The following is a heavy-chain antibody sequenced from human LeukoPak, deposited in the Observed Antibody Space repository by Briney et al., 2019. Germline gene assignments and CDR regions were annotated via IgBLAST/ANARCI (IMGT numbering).Heavy chain of an antibody. V-gene: IGHV3-23*01. CDR2: ISGSGGST. J-gene: IGHJ4*02. Sequence: GGSLRLSCAASGFTFSSYAMSWVRQAPGKGLEWVSAISGSGGSTYYADSVKGRFTISRDNSKNTLYLQMNSLRAEDTAVYYCAREATGYYDSSGYLFDYWGQGTLVTVSS. CDR1: GFTFSSYA. CDR3: AREATGYYDSSGYLFDY. D-gene: IGHD3-22*01.